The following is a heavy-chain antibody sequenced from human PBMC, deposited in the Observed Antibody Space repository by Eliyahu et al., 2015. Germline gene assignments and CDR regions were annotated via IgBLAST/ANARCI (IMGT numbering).Heavy chain of an antibody. D-gene: IGHD4-11*01. CDR1: GXPLXAYV. J-gene: IGHJ4*02. CDR3: ARDPNTYRDSRPFDL. CDR2: LWSEGNEE. V-gene: IGHV3-33*04. Sequence: QVHLLXSGGGVVQPGGSLRLXCAASGXPLXAYVMHWVRPAPXKGLGWVATLWSEGNEEYYVASVIGRFTISGDNSKNTLFLEMHNLRADDSAVYYCARDPNTYRDSRPFDLWGQGTLVTVSS.